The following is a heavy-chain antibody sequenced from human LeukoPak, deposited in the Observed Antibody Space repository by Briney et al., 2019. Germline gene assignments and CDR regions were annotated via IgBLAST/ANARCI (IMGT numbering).Heavy chain of an antibody. J-gene: IGHJ4*02. Sequence: PGGSLRLSCAASGFTFSSYWMSWVRQAPGKGLEWVANIKQDGSERYYVDSVKGRFTISRDNAKNSLYLQMNSLRAEDTAVYYCAREGGGYCSSTSCYLDYWGPGTLVTVSS. D-gene: IGHD2-2*01. CDR3: AREGGGYCSSTSCYLDY. V-gene: IGHV3-7*01. CDR2: IKQDGSER. CDR1: GFTFSSYW.